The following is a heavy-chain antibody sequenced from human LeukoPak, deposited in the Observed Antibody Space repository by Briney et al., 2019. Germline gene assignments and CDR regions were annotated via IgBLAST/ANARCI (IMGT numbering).Heavy chain of an antibody. CDR2: FYYRGNT. Sequence: SETLSLACTVSGGSIISYYGSWIRQPPGRGLGWIGSFYYRGNTYNNPSLKSHVTISVDTSQNQFSRKLGSVTPAAPAVYYGARQHSHSRSSLGEYYYYMDVWGKGTTVTVSS. CDR3: ARQHSHSRSSLGEYYYYMDV. J-gene: IGHJ6*03. CDR1: GGSIISYY. D-gene: IGHD6-6*01. V-gene: IGHV4-39*07.